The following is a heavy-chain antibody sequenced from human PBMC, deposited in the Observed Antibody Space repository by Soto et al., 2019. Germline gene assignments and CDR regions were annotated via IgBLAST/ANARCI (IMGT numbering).Heavy chain of an antibody. CDR3: ARTPETRDWLDP. V-gene: IGHV4-59*02. Sequence: PSETLSLTCSVSGASVSSYYWSWVRQPPEKGLEWIGYIYYIGAYNYNPSLKSRVTISVDTSKNQFSLKLTSVTAADTAVYYCARTPETRDWLDPWGQGTLVTVSS. CDR1: GASVSSYY. J-gene: IGHJ5*02. D-gene: IGHD1-7*01. CDR2: IYYIGAY.